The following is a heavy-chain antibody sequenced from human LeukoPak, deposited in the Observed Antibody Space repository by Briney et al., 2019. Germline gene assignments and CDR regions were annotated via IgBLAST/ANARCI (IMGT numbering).Heavy chain of an antibody. D-gene: IGHD2-15*01. V-gene: IGHV3-23*01. Sequence: GGSLRLSCAASGFTFSSYAMSWVRQAPGKGLEWVSGISSTGRTTTYADSVKGRFTISRDNSKNTLFLQMNSLRVEDTAVYYCAKGIPAATGYWGQGTLVTVSS. CDR2: ISSTGRTT. J-gene: IGHJ4*02. CDR1: GFTFSSYA. CDR3: AKGIPAATGY.